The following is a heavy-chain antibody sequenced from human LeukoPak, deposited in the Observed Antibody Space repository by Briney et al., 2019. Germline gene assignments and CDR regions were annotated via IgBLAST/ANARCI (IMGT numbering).Heavy chain of an antibody. CDR2: IRGSGDTA. V-gene: IGHV3-23*01. J-gene: IGHJ4*02. Sequence: GGSLRLSCAASGFTFSSHSMAWVRQAPGKGLEWVSAIRGSGDTALYADSVKGRFTISRDNFKNIVHLEMNSLRAEDTATYYCAKVTWESRPPDCNSWGPGTLVTVSS. D-gene: IGHD6-6*01. CDR3: AKVTWESRPPDCNS. CDR1: GFTFSSHS.